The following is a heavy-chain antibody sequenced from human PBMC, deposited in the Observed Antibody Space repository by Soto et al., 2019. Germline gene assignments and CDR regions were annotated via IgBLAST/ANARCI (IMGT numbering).Heavy chain of an antibody. Sequence: PSETLSLTCAAYGGSFSGYYWSWIRQPPGKGLEWIGEINHSGSTNYNPSLKSRVTISVDTSKNQFSLKLSSVTAADTAVYYCASHTYYYNTSAYYYTLDYFDYWGQGTLVTVSS. CDR2: INHSGST. CDR1: GGSFSGYY. D-gene: IGHD3-22*01. CDR3: ASHTYYYNTSAYYYTLDYFDY. J-gene: IGHJ4*02. V-gene: IGHV4-34*01.